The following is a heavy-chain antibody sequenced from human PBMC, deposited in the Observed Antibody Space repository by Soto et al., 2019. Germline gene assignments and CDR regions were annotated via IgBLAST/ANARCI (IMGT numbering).Heavy chain of an antibody. CDR3: ARGSITGTRQNWFDP. CDR1: GGSISSGGYS. J-gene: IGHJ5*02. CDR2: IYHSGST. D-gene: IGHD1-20*01. V-gene: IGHV4-30-2*01. Sequence: PSETLSLTCAVSGGSISSGGYSWSWIRQPPGKGLEWIGYIYHSGSTYYNPSLKSRVTISVDRSKNQFSLKLSSVTAADTAVYYCARGSITGTRQNWFDPGAREPWSPSPQ.